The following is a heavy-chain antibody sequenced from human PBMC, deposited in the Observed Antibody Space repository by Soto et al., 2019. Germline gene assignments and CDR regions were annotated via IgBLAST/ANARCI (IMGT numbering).Heavy chain of an antibody. CDR3: ARDIPGVGPRANDAFDV. V-gene: IGHV1-3*01. J-gene: IGHJ3*01. CDR1: GFTFSDNL. Sequence: QVQLVQSGAELKKPGASVNISCTASGFTFSDNLINWVRQVPGQGLEWMGWLNPDTGNTRYSETFQGRVTIARHPSAMIAYLEPSGPENADTALYFFARDIPGVGPRANDAFDVWGQGTMITVSS. D-gene: IGHD2-15*01. CDR2: LNPDTGNT.